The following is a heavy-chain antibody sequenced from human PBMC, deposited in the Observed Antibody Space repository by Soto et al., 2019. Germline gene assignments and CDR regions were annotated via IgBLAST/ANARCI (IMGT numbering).Heavy chain of an antibody. J-gene: IGHJ6*02. Sequence: EASVKVSCKASGYTFTSYYMHWVRQAPGQGLEWMGIINPSGGSTSYAQKFQGRVTMTRDTSTSTVYMELSSLRSEDTAVYYCARECGSGGSCYSNGMDVWGQGTTVTVSS. D-gene: IGHD2-15*01. CDR2: INPSGGST. V-gene: IGHV1-46*01. CDR3: ARECGSGGSCYSNGMDV. CDR1: GYTFTSYY.